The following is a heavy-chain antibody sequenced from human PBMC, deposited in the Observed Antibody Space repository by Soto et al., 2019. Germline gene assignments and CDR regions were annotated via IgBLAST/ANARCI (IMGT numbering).Heavy chain of an antibody. CDR2: ISSSSSYT. V-gene: IGHV3-11*03. D-gene: IGHD1-26*01. CDR1: GFTFSDYY. Sequence: VQLLESGGGLIQPGGSLRLSCAASGFTFSDYYMSWIRQAPGKGLEWVSYISSSSSYTNYADSVKGRFTISRDNAKNSLYLQMNSLRAEDTAVYYCARFHLGSRFDPWGQGTLVTVSS. J-gene: IGHJ5*02. CDR3: ARFHLGSRFDP.